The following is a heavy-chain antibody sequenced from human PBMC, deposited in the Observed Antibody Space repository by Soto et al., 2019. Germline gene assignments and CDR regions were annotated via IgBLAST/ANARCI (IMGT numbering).Heavy chain of an antibody. CDR3: ARDLSYLEWNYYGMDV. J-gene: IGHJ6*02. CDR1: GFTFSNYA. CDR2: TWYDGNKK. Sequence: ESGGGVVQPGRSLRLSCAASGFTFSNYAMHWVRQAPGKGLEWVAGTWYDGNKKYYIDSVKGRFTISRDNSRDTLYLQMNGLRVEDTAVYYCARDLSYLEWNYYGMDVWGQGTTVTVSS. D-gene: IGHD3-3*01. V-gene: IGHV3-33*01.